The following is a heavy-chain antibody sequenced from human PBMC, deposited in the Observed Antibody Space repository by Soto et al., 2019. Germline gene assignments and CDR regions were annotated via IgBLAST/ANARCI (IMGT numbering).Heavy chain of an antibody. J-gene: IGHJ6*02. CDR1: GYSFSNHC. CDR3: ARRMQAGFYYGMDV. D-gene: IGHD2-15*01. V-gene: IGHV5-51*01. CDR2: IYPGDSDT. Sequence: GESLKISGKGSGYSFSNHCIGWVLQMPGKGLEWMGIIYPGDSDTRYSPSFQGQVTISADKSISTAYLQWSSLKASDTAIYYCARRMQAGFYYGMDVWGQGTAVTSP.